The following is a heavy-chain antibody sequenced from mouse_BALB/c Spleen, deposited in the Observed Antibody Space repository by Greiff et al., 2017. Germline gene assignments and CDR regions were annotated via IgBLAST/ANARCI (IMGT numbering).Heavy chain of an antibody. CDR2: INPSTGYT. J-gene: IGHJ2*01. Sequence: VQLQESGAELAKPGASVKMSCKASGYTFTSYWMHWVKQRPGQGLEWIGYINPSTGYTEYNQKFKDKATLTADKSSSTAYMQLSSLTSEDSAVYYCAREEGLRGDYWGQGTTLTVSS. CDR1: GYTFTSYW. V-gene: IGHV1-7*01. CDR3: AREEGLRGDY. D-gene: IGHD2-2*01.